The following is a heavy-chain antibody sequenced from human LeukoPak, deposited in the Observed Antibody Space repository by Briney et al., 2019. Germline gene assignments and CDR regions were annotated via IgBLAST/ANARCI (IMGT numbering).Heavy chain of an antibody. CDR2: INPSGGST. J-gene: IGHJ4*02. Sequence: RASVKVSCKASGYTFTSYYMHWVRQAPGQGLEWMGIINPSGGSTSYAQKFQGRVTMTRDTSTSTVYMELSSLRFEDTAVYYCASLMGVRGVISDYWGQGTQVIVSS. CDR3: ASLMGVRGVISDY. CDR1: GYTFTSYY. D-gene: IGHD3-10*01. V-gene: IGHV1-46*01.